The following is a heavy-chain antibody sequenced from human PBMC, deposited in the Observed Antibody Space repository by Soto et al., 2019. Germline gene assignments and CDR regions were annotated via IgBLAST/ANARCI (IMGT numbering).Heavy chain of an antibody. CDR3: VRPRPSGENYGMDV. Sequence: PGGSLRLSCVASGLTVSHNYMAWVRQAPEMGLEWVSILYTEGTTYYADSVKGRFTISRDSSKNTLFLQMDSLRAEDTAVYYCVRPRPSGENYGMDVWGQGTTVTFS. CDR1: GLTVSHNY. D-gene: IGHD3-16*01. J-gene: IGHJ6*02. CDR2: LYTEGTT. V-gene: IGHV3-53*01.